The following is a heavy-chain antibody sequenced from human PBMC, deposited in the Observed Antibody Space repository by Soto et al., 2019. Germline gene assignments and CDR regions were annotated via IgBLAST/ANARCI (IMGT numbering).Heavy chain of an antibody. D-gene: IGHD1-26*01. CDR3: AAGWYEGAPDDFDY. CDR1: GFTFTSSA. V-gene: IGHV1-58*01. CDR2: IVVGSGNT. J-gene: IGHJ4*02. Sequence: GASVKVACKASGFTFTSSAVQWVRQARGQRLEWIGWIVVGSGNTNYAQKFQERVTITRDMSTSTAYMELSSLRSEDTAVYYCAAGWYEGAPDDFDYWGQGTLVTVSS.